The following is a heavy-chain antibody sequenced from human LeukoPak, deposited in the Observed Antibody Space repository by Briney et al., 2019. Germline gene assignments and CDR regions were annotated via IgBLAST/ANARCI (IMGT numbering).Heavy chain of an antibody. CDR2: IYTDGRST. J-gene: IGHJ4*02. V-gene: IGHV3-74*01. D-gene: IGHD6-13*01. Sequence: QAGGSPRLSCAASGFTFSSYWMHWVRQAPGKGLVWVARIYTDGRSTSYAGSVKGRFTISRDNAKNMLYLQMNSLRADDTAVYYCARESSSCHDYWGQGTLVTVSS. CDR3: ARESSSCHDY. CDR1: GFTFSSYW.